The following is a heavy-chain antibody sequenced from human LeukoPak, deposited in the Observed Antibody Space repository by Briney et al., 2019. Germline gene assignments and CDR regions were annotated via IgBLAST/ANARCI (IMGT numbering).Heavy chain of an antibody. CDR1: GGSISGYY. V-gene: IGHV4-59*01. Sequence: SETLSLTCTVSGGSISGYYWSWIRQPPGKGLEWIGYIYYGGSTKYNPSLKSRVTISVDPSKNQISLRLSSVTAADSAMYYCAREKDCGDDCSRSNNGGMDVWGQGTTVTVSS. J-gene: IGHJ6*02. CDR2: IYYGGST. CDR3: AREKDCGDDCSRSNNGGMDV. D-gene: IGHD2-21*02.